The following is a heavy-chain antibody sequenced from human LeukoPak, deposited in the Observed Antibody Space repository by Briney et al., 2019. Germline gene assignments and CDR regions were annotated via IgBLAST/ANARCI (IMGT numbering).Heavy chain of an antibody. V-gene: IGHV3-49*03. J-gene: IGHJ6*02. CDR2: IRRRAYGGTT. CDR1: GFTLGDYA. Sequence: GGSLRLSCTASGFTLGDYAVSWFRQAPGRGLEWVGFIRRRAYGGTTGYAASVKGRFTVSRDDSKSIAYLQMNSLKTEDTAVYYCAKAGIAAAVRRTDYYYYGMDVWGQGTTVTVSS. CDR3: AKAGIAAAVRRTDYYYYGMDV. D-gene: IGHD6-13*01.